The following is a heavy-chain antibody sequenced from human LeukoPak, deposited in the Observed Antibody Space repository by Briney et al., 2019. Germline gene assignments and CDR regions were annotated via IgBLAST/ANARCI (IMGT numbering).Heavy chain of an antibody. V-gene: IGHV5-51*01. J-gene: IGHJ5*02. CDR1: EDTFTTYW. CDR3: ARLTNRWFDP. Sequence: GESLKISCKDSEDTFTTYWIAWMRQMPGKGLEWMGIIYPGDSDTRYSPSFQGQVTISADKSIGTAYLQWSSLKPSDTAIYYCARLTNRWFDPWGQGTLVTVSS. CDR2: IYPGDSDT.